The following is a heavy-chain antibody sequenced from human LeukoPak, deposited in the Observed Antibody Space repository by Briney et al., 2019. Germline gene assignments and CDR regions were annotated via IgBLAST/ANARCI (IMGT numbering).Heavy chain of an antibody. CDR2: ISSDESST. CDR1: GFTFSHHW. D-gene: IGHD1-14*01. V-gene: IGHV3-74*01. Sequence: PGGSLRLSCAASGFTFSHHWMHWVRQAPGKGLVWVSHISSDESSTTYADSVKGRFTISRDNRKNTLYLQMNSLRVEDTAMYYCTRNPDGRNWFDPWGQGTLVIVSP. CDR3: TRNPDGRNWFDP. J-gene: IGHJ5*02.